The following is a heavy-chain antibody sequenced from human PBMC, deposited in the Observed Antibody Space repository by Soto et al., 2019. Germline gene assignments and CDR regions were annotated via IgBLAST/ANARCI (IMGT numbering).Heavy chain of an antibody. CDR3: AKLFYYGSGSTDY. J-gene: IGHJ4*02. Sequence: QVQLVEYGGGVVQPGRSLRLSCAASGFTFSTYGMHWVRQAPGKGLEWVAVISYDGGDKYYADSVKGRFTISRDNSKNTLYLQMNSLRTEDTAVYYCAKLFYYGSGSTDYWGQGTLVTVSS. CDR2: ISYDGGDK. CDR1: GFTFSTYG. D-gene: IGHD3-10*01. V-gene: IGHV3-30*18.